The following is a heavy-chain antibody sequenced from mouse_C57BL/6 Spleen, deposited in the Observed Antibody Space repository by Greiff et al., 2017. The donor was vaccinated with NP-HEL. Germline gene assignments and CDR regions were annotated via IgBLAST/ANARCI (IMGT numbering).Heavy chain of an antibody. CDR3: ASGGYYDYGGWFAY. CDR2: ISDGGSYT. Sequence: EVQLVESGGGLVKPGGSLKLSCAASGFTFSSYAMSWVRQTPEKRLEWVATISDGGSYTYYPDNVKGRFTISRDNAKNNLYLQMSHLKSEDTAMYYCASGGYYDYGGWFAYWGQGTLVTVSA. CDR1: GFTFSSYA. V-gene: IGHV5-4*01. J-gene: IGHJ3*01. D-gene: IGHD2-4*01.